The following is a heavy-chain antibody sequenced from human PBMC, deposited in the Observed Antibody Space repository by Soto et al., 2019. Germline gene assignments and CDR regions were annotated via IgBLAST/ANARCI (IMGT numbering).Heavy chain of an antibody. CDR1: GFTFSSYG. J-gene: IGHJ4*02. V-gene: IGHV3-30*18. CDR3: AKYKDIVATAKKGPFDY. CDR2: ISYDGSIK. Sequence: GGSLRLSCAASGFTFSSYGMHWIRQAPGKGLEWVAVISYDGSIKYYADSVKGRFTISRDNSKNTLYLQMNSLRAEDTAVYYCAKYKDIVATAKKGPFDYWGQGTPVTVSS. D-gene: IGHD5-12*01.